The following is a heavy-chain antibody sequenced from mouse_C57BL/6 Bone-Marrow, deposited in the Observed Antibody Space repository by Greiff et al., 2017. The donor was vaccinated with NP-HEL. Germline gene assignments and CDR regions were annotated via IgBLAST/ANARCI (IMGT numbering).Heavy chain of an antibody. CDR2: ISDGGSYT. CDR3: ARDDYPLDY. Sequence: EVKVVESGGGLVKPGGSLKLSCAASGFTFSSYAMSWVRQTPEKRLEWVATISDGGSYTYYPDNVKGRFTISRDNAKNNLYLQMSHLKSEDTAMYYCARDDYPLDYWGQGTSVTVSS. CDR1: GFTFSSYA. V-gene: IGHV5-4*01. J-gene: IGHJ4*01.